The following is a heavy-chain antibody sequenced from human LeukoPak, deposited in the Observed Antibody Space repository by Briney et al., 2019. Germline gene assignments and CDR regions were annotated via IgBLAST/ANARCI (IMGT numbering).Heavy chain of an antibody. CDR2: ISSSSSYI. D-gene: IGHD5-24*01. V-gene: IGHV3-11*06. J-gene: IGHJ3*02. CDR3: AREKRWLPKGDAFDI. CDR1: GFTFSDYY. Sequence: GGSLRLSCAASGFTFSDYYMSWIRQAPGKGLEWVSSISSSSSYIYYADSVKGRFTISRDNAKNSLYLQMNSLRAEDTAVYYCAREKRWLPKGDAFDIWGQGTMVTVSS.